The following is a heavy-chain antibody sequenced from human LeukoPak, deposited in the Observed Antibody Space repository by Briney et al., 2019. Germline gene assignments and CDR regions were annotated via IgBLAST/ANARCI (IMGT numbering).Heavy chain of an antibody. D-gene: IGHD3-9*01. CDR1: GGSISSSSYY. V-gene: IGHV4-39*01. Sequence: SETLSLTCTVSGGSISSSSYYWGWIRQPPGKGLEWIGSIYYSGSTYYNPSLKSRVTISVDTSKNQFSLKLSSVTAADTAVYYCARQAPPYDILTGYYSGPVDYWGQGTLVTVSS. CDR3: ARQAPPYDILTGYYSGPVDY. J-gene: IGHJ4*02. CDR2: IYYSGST.